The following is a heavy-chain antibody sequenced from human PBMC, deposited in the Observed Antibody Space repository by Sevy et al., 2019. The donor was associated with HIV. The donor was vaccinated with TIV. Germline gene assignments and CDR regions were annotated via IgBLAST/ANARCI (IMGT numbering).Heavy chain of an antibody. J-gene: IGHJ6*02. V-gene: IGHV3-21*01. CDR3: ARTRLSIRRWSGSTAHGMDV. D-gene: IGHD2-15*01. CDR1: GFTFSSYS. CDR2: ISSSSSYI. Sequence: GGSLRLSCAASGFTFSSYSMNWVRQAPGKGLEWVSSISSSSSYIYYADSVKGRFTISRDNAKNSLYLQMNSLRAEDTAVYYCARTRLSIRRWSGSTAHGMDVWGQGTTVTVSS.